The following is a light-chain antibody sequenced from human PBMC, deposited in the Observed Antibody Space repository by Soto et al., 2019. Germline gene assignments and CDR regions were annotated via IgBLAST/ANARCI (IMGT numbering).Light chain of an antibody. CDR1: SSNIGAGYD. V-gene: IGLV1-40*01. Sequence: QSVLTQPPSVSGAPGQRVTISCTGSSSNIGAGYDVHWYQQLPGTAPKLLIYGNSNRPSGVPDRFSGSKSGTSASLAITGRQAEDEADYCCQSYDSSRSGVVFGGGTKLTVL. J-gene: IGLJ2*01. CDR3: QSYDSSRSGVV. CDR2: GNS.